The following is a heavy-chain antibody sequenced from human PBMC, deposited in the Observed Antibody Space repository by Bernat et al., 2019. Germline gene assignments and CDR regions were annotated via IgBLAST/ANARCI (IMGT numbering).Heavy chain of an antibody. CDR2: ISSDGSNK. CDR1: GFTFSSYA. D-gene: IGHD5-12*01. V-gene: IGHV3-30-3*01. Sequence: QVQLVESGGGVVQPGRSLRLSCAASGFTFSSYAMHWVRQAPGKGLEWVAVISSDGSNKYYADSVKGRFTISRDNSKNTLYLQMNSLRAEDTAVYYCAREGPGVVGTDAFDIWGQGTMVTVSS. J-gene: IGHJ3*02. CDR3: AREGPGVVGTDAFDI.